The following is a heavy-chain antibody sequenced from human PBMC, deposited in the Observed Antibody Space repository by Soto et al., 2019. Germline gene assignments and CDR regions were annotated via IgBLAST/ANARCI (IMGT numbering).Heavy chain of an antibody. CDR1: GFTFSSYA. D-gene: IGHD2-21*02. V-gene: IGHV3-23*01. CDR3: AKDQRGGNSPDEAFDI. J-gene: IGHJ3*02. CDR2: ISGSGGST. Sequence: EVQLLESGGGLVQPGGSLRLSCAASGFTFSSYAMSWVRQAPGKGLEWVSAISGSGGSTYYADSVKGRFTIPRKNSKNTLYQQMNSLSAEDTAVYYCAKDQRGGNSPDEAFDIWGQVTMVTVSS.